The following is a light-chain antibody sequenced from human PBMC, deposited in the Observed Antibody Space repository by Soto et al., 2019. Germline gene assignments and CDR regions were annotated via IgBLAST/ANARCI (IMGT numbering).Light chain of an antibody. J-gene: IGKJ5*01. CDR3: QQAASFPIT. Sequence: DIQITQSPSSVSASVGDRVTITCRASQGVSTWLAWYQQKPGKAPNLLTYTASSLQSGVTSRFSGSGSGTDFTLTINGLQPEDFATYYCQQAASFPITFGQGTRLEIK. V-gene: IGKV1-12*01. CDR1: QGVSTW. CDR2: TAS.